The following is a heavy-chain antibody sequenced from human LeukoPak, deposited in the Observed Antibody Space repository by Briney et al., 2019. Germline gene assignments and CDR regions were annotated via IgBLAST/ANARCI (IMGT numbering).Heavy chain of an antibody. V-gene: IGHV4-34*01. CDR1: GGSFSGYY. Sequence: SETLSLTCAVYGGSFSGYYWSWIRQPPGKGLEWIGEINHSGSTNYNPSLKSRVTISVDTSKNQFSLKLSSVTAADTAVYYCATAGYRYSGSYSFDHWGQGTLVTVSS. CDR3: ATAGYRYSGSYSFDH. CDR2: INHSGST. D-gene: IGHD1-26*01. J-gene: IGHJ4*02.